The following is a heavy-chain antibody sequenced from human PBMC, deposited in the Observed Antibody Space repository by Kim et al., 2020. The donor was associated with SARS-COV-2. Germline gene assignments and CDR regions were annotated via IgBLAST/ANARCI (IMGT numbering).Heavy chain of an antibody. J-gene: IGHJ4*02. CDR1: GYTFTSYG. D-gene: IGHD3-22*01. CDR2: ISAYNGNT. Sequence: ASVKVSCKASGYTFTSYGISWVLQAPGQGLEWMGWISAYNGNTNYAQKLQGRVTMTTDTSTSTAYMELRSLRSDDTAVYYCASLYYYDSSGYYLDYWGQGTLVTVSS. CDR3: ASLYYYDSSGYYLDY. V-gene: IGHV1-18*01.